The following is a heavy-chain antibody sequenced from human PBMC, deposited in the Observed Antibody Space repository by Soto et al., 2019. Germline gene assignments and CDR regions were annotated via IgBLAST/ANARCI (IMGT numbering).Heavy chain of an antibody. J-gene: IGHJ4*02. D-gene: IGHD2-21*01. CDR3: AREPLDSSFFDY. CDR1: GGTFSSYA. V-gene: IGHV1-69*13. CDR2: IIPIFGTA. Sequence: SVKVSCKASGGTFSSYAISWVRQAPGQGLEWMGGIIPIFGTANYAQKFQGRVTITADESTSTAYMELSSLRSEDTAVYYCAREPLDSSFFDYWGQGTLVTVSS.